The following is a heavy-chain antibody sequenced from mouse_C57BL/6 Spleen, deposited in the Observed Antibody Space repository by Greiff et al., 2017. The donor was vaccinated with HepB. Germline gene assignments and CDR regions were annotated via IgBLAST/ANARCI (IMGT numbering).Heavy chain of an antibody. CDR2: IWSDGST. J-gene: IGHJ2*01. Sequence: QVQLQQSGPGLVAPSQSLSITCTVPGFSLTSYGVHWVRQPPGKGLEWLVVIWSDGSTTYNSALKSRLSISKDNSKSQVFLKMNSLQTDDTAMYYCARHSGKEDYFDYWGQGTTLTVSS. CDR1: GFSLTSYG. V-gene: IGHV2-6-1*01. CDR3: ARHSGKEDYFDY. D-gene: IGHD3-1*01.